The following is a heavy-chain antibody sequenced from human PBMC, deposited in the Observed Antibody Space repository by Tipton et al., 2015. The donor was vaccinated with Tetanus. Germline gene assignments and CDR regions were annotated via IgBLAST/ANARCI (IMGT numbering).Heavy chain of an antibody. CDR3: ASGRTLDY. Sequence: SLRLSCAVSGFTFSNYRMNWVRQAPGRGLQWVASISSTSSYIYYADSVKGRFTISRDNAKNSLYLQISSLRAEDAALYYCASGRTLDYWGQGTLVTVSS. CDR2: ISSTSSYI. V-gene: IGHV3-21*01. J-gene: IGHJ4*02. CDR1: GFTFSNYR.